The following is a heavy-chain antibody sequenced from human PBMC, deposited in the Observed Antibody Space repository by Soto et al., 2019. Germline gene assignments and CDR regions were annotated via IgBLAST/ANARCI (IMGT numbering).Heavy chain of an antibody. V-gene: IGHV3-33*01. CDR1: GFTFSSYG. Sequence: GWSLRLSCAASGFTFSSYGMHLVRQAPGKGLEWVAVIWYDGSNKYYADSVKGRFTISRDNSKNTLYLQMNSLRAEDTAVYYCAREDYYGSGSYYYYYGMEVWGKGSTVTVSS. J-gene: IGHJ6*04. CDR3: AREDYYGSGSYYYYYGMEV. CDR2: IWYDGSNK. D-gene: IGHD3-10*01.